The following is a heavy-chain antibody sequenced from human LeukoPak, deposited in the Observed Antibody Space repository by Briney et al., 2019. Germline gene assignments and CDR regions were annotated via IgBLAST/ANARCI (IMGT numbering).Heavy chain of an antibody. D-gene: IGHD1-26*01. Sequence: GASVKVSCKASGYIFNSYGISWVRQAPGQGLEWMGWISAFNGNTNYAQKFQGRVTMTTGTSTNTAYMELRSLSSDDTAVYFCARDPVGANGVFDYWGQGTTVTVSS. V-gene: IGHV1-18*01. J-gene: IGHJ4*03. CDR2: ISAFNGNT. CDR3: ARDPVGANGVFDY. CDR1: GYIFNSYG.